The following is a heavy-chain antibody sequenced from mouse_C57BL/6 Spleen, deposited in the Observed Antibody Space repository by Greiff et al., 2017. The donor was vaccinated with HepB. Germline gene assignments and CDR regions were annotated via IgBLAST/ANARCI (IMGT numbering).Heavy chain of an antibody. CDR3: ARFITTTYWYFDV. Sequence: EVQLQQSGPELVKPGASVKISCKASGYTFTDYYMNWVKQSHGKSLEWIGDINPNNGGTSYNQKFKGKATLTVDKSSSTAYMELRSLTSGDYAVYYCARFITTTYWYFDVWGTGTTVTVSS. D-gene: IGHD1-1*01. J-gene: IGHJ1*03. CDR1: GYTFTDYY. CDR2: INPNNGGT. V-gene: IGHV1-26*01.